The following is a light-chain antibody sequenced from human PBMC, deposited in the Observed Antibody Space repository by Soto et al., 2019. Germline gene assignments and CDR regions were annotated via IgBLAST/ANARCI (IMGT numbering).Light chain of an antibody. V-gene: IGLV1-51*01. CDR3: GTWDSSLSDVV. Sequence: QSVLTQPPSVSAAPGQMVTISCSGSSSNIGNNYVSWYQQLPGTAPKLLIYDNNKRPSGIPDRFSGSNSGTSATLGITGLQTGDEADYYCGTWDSSLSDVVFGGGTKLTVL. CDR1: SSNIGNNY. CDR2: DNN. J-gene: IGLJ2*01.